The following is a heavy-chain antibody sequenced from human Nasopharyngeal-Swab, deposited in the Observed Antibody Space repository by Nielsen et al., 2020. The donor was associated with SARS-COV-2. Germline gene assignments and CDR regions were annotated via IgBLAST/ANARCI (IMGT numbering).Heavy chain of an antibody. CDR2: MSHDGSNE. CDR1: GFRFSSYG. J-gene: IGHJ6*02. Sequence: GGSLRLSCAASGFRFSSYGMNWVRQAAGKGLEWVAVMSHDGSNEDYADSVKGRFTVSRDNSKNLFYLQMNSLRVEDTAVYLCAKFLTVTPVVTFSYGMDVWGQGTTVTVSS. CDR3: AKFLTVTPVVTFSYGMDV. D-gene: IGHD4-23*01. V-gene: IGHV3-30*18.